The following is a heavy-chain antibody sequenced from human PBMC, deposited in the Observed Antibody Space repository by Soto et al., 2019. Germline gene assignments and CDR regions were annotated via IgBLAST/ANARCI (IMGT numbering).Heavy chain of an antibody. V-gene: IGHV1-18*04. CDR3: ASLRYSGYDFGYYGMDV. Sequence: GASVKVSCKASGYTFTSYGISWVRQAPGQGLEWMGWISAYNGNTNYAQKLQGRVTMTTDTSTSTAYMELRSLRSDDTAVYYCASLRYSGYDFGYYGMDVWGQGTTVTAP. CDR2: ISAYNGNT. CDR1: GYTFTSYG. J-gene: IGHJ6*02. D-gene: IGHD5-12*01.